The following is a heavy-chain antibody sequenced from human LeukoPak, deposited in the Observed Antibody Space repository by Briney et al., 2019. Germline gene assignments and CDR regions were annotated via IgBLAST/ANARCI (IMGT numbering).Heavy chain of an antibody. CDR3: ARSLVGIAAAGIDY. CDR2: ISYDGSNK. D-gene: IGHD6-13*01. J-gene: IGHJ4*02. V-gene: IGHV3-30*04. CDR1: GFTFSSYA. Sequence: PGGSLRLSCAASGFTFSSYAMHWVRQAPGKGLEWVAVISYDGSNKYYADSVKGRYTISRDNSKNTLYLQMNSLRAEDTAVHYCARSLVGIAAAGIDYWGQGTLVTVSS.